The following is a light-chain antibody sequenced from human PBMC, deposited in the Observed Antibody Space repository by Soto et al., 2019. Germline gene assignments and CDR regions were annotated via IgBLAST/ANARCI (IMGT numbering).Light chain of an antibody. J-gene: IGLJ2*01. CDR3: SSYAGSTLVV. V-gene: IGLV1-44*01. CDR2: NNI. Sequence: QSVLTQPPSASGTPGQKVTISCSGSNSNIGSNTVSWFQQLPGRAPKLLLYNNIYRPPGVPDRFSGSKSGTSVSLAISGLQSEDEADYYCSSYAGSTLVVFGGGTKLTVL. CDR1: NSNIGSNT.